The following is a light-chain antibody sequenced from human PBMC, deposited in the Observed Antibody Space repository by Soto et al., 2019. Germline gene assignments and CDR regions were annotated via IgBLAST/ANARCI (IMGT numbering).Light chain of an antibody. CDR2: SNS. CDR1: SSNIGINA. J-gene: IGLJ2*01. Sequence: QSVLTQPPSASGTPGQRVTISCSGGSSNIGINAVNWYQQLPGTAPKLLLYSNSQRPSGVTDRFSGSKSGTSASLANSGLHSEDEADSYCAAWDDSLNGVVFGGGTKVTVL. V-gene: IGLV1-44*01. CDR3: AAWDDSLNGVV.